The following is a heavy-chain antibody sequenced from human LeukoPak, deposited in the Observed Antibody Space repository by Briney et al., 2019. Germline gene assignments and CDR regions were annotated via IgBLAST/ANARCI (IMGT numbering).Heavy chain of an antibody. Sequence: GGSLRLSCAASGFTFSSYSMNWVRQAPGKGLEWVSYISSSSSTIYYADSVRGRFTISRDNAKNSLYLQMNSLRAEDTAVYYCASSGVVVAATLGYWGQGTLVTVSS. D-gene: IGHD2-15*01. J-gene: IGHJ4*02. V-gene: IGHV3-48*01. CDR3: ASSGVVVAATLGY. CDR1: GFTFSSYS. CDR2: ISSSSSTI.